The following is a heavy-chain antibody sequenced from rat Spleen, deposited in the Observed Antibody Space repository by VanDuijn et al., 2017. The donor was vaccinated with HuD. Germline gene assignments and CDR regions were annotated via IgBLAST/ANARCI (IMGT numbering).Heavy chain of an antibody. CDR3: ARGGLWFAY. CDR1: GFSLTSYT. J-gene: IGHJ2*01. Sequence: QVQLKESGPGLVQPSQTLSLTCTVSGFSLTSYTVNWVRQPPGKGLEWIAAISSGGTTYYNSTLKSRLSITRDTSKSQVFLKMSSLKTEDTATYYCARGGLWFAYWGQGVMVTVSS. CDR2: ISSGGTT. D-gene: IGHD4-6*01. V-gene: IGHV2-6*01.